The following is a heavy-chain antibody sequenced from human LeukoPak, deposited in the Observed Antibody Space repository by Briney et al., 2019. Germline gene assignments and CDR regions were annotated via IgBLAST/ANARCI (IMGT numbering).Heavy chain of an antibody. CDR1: GYTFTSYD. Sequence: ASVTVSFKSSGYTFTSYDINWVRQAAGQGLEWMGWMNPNSGNTGYAQRFQGRVTMTKNTSITTAYMELSSLRSEDTAVYFCARALSWTSESYYYMYVWGKGTTVTVSS. D-gene: IGHD3/OR15-3a*01. CDR2: MNPNSGNT. V-gene: IGHV1-8*01. CDR3: ARALSWTSESYYYMYV. J-gene: IGHJ6*03.